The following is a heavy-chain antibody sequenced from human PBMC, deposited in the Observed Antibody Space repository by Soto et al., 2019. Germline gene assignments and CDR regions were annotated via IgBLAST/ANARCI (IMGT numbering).Heavy chain of an antibody. Sequence: QVQLVQSGAEVKKPGSSVKVSCKASGGTFSSYAISWVRQAPGQGLEWMGGIIPIFGTANYAQKFQGRVTITADESASTAYMELSSLRSEDTAVYYCAPGGGGRDDSAFDIWGQGTMVTVSS. J-gene: IGHJ3*02. V-gene: IGHV1-69*12. CDR1: GGTFSSYA. D-gene: IGHD2-15*01. CDR2: IIPIFGTA. CDR3: APGGGGRDDSAFDI.